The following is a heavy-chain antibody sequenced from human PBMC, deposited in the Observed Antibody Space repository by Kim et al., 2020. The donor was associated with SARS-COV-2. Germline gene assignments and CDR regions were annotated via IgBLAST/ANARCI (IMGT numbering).Heavy chain of an antibody. CDR3: ATVGYSGYDGGFDY. J-gene: IGHJ4*02. D-gene: IGHD5-12*01. V-gene: IGHV1-18*01. Sequence: EPKLQGRVTMTTDTSTSTAYMELRSLRSDDTAVYYCATVGYSGYDGGFDYWGQGTLVTVSS.